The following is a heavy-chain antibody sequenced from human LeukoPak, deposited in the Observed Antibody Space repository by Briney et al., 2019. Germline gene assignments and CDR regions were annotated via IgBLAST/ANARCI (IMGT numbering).Heavy chain of an antibody. Sequence: GGSLRLSCAASGFTSSSYWMHWVRQAPGKGLVWVSRINSDGSSTSYADSVKGRFTISRDNAKNTLYLQMNSLRAEDTAVYYCARANRLGATQGYWGQGTLVTVSS. CDR2: INSDGSST. V-gene: IGHV3-74*01. CDR1: GFTSSSYW. CDR3: ARANRLGATQGY. J-gene: IGHJ4*02. D-gene: IGHD1-26*01.